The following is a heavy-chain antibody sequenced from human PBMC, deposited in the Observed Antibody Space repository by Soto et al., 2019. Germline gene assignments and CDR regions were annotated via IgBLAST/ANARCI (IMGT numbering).Heavy chain of an antibody. V-gene: IGHV1-18*01. CDR1: GYIFTSYG. D-gene: IGHD3-10*01. Sequence: QVQLVQSGAEVKRPGASVKGSCKASGYIFTSYGISWVRQDPGQGPKWLGWISGHNGNTNYAQKLQGRVTMTTDTSTSTAYMELMSLRSDDTAVYFCARDVRYYGSGTQGFDYWGQGTLVTVSS. CDR2: ISGHNGNT. CDR3: ARDVRYYGSGTQGFDY. J-gene: IGHJ4*02.